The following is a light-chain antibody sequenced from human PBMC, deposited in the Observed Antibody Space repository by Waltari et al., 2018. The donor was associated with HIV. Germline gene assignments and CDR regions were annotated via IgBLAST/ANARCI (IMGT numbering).Light chain of an antibody. J-gene: IGKJ4*01. CDR3: QQRNNWPLT. Sequence: EIVLTQSPGTLSLSPGERATLSCRASQSLSSNYLAWYQEKPGQAPRLLIYAASSRASGIPDRFSGSGAGTDFTLTISRLEPEDFAVYYCQQRNNWPLTFGGGTKVEIK. CDR1: QSLSSNY. CDR2: AAS. V-gene: IGKV3D-20*02.